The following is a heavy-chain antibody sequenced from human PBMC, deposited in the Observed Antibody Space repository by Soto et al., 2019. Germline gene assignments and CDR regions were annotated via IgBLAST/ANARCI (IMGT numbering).Heavy chain of an antibody. D-gene: IGHD5-18*01. CDR2: IYTSGST. Sequence: SETLSLTCTVSGGSISIYYWSWIRQPAGKGLEWIGRIYTSGSTNYNPSLKSRVTMSVDTSKNQFSLKLSSVTAADTAVYYCARATEGAMASYFDYWGPGTLLTVST. J-gene: IGHJ4*02. V-gene: IGHV4-4*07. CDR1: GGSISIYY. CDR3: ARATEGAMASYFDY.